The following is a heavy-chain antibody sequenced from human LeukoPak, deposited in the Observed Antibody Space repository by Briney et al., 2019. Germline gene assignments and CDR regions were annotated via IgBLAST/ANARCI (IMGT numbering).Heavy chain of an antibody. CDR1: GFTVSSNY. J-gene: IGHJ5*02. D-gene: IGHD2-2*01. CDR2: INSDGST. CDR3: AGDSSTSLGWFDP. V-gene: IGHV3-53*01. Sequence: GGSLRLSCAASGFTVSSNYMSWVRQAPGKGLEWVSLINSDGSTYYADSVKGRFTISRDNSKNTLYLQMNSLRAEDTAVYYCAGDSSTSLGWFDPWGQGTLVTVSS.